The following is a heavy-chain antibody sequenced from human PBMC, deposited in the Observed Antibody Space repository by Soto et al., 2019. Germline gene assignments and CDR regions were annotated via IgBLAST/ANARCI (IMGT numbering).Heavy chain of an antibody. J-gene: IGHJ5*02. Sequence: QLQLQESGSGLVKPSQTLSLTCAASGGSISSGGYSWSWIRQPPGKGLEWIGYIYHSGSTYYNPSLTSRVTMSVDRSKNQFSLKLRSVTAADTAVYYCARASGYCSGGICPVGWFDPWGQGTLVTVSS. D-gene: IGHD2-15*01. CDR2: IYHSGST. CDR1: GGSISSGGYS. CDR3: ARASGYCSGGICPVGWFDP. V-gene: IGHV4-30-2*01.